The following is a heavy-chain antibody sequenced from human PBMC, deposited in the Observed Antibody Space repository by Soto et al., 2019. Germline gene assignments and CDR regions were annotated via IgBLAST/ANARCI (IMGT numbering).Heavy chain of an antibody. Sequence: GESLKISCKGSGYSLTSFWISWVRPMPRKGLEWMGRIDPSDSYTNYSPSFQGHVTISADKSISTAYLQWSILKASGTAMYYCARQLVVIDVFYYGMDVWGQGTTVTVSS. V-gene: IGHV5-10-1*01. J-gene: IGHJ6*02. CDR2: IDPSDSYT. D-gene: IGHD2-2*01. CDR1: GYSLTSFW. CDR3: ARQLVVIDVFYYGMDV.